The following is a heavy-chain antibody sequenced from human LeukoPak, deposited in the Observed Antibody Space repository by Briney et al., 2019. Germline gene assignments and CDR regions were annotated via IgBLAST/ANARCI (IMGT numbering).Heavy chain of an antibody. D-gene: IGHD6-13*01. Sequence: ASVKVSCKASGYTFTSYDINWVRQATGQGLEWMGWMNPNSGNTGYAQKFQGRVTMTRNTSISTAYMELSGLRSEDTAVYYCARGEIAAAGNEFDYWGQGTLVTVSS. CDR1: GYTFTSYD. J-gene: IGHJ4*02. CDR3: ARGEIAAAGNEFDY. V-gene: IGHV1-8*01. CDR2: MNPNSGNT.